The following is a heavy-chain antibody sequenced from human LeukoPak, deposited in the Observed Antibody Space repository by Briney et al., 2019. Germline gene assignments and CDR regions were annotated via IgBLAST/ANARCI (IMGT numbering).Heavy chain of an antibody. Sequence: GGFLRLSCVASGFTVSSYSMNSVGQAPGKGLKWVSYISSGSRSVSYADSVKGRFTISRDNAKNSLYLQMNSLRADDTAVYYCARDPPPANPAFDIWGQGTMVTVSS. V-gene: IGHV3-48*01. D-gene: IGHD4/OR15-4a*01. CDR2: ISSGSRSV. CDR1: GFTVSSYS. J-gene: IGHJ3*02. CDR3: ARDPPPANPAFDI.